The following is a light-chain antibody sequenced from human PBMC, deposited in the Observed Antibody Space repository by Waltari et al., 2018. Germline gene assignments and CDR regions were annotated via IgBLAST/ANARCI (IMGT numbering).Light chain of an antibody. Sequence: EIVFTHSPGTLHLSPGASTTLSCRTSQSVTRALAWYQQKPGQAPRLLIYGVANRATGIPYRFSGSGSGTDFSLTISSLEPEDFAVYYCQHYLRLPVTFGQGTKVEVK. J-gene: IGKJ1*01. CDR1: QSVTRA. CDR3: QHYLRLPVT. CDR2: GVA. V-gene: IGKV3-20*01.